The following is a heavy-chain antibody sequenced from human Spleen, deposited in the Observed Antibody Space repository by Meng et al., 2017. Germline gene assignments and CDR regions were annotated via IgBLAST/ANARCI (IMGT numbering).Heavy chain of an antibody. Sequence: GESLKISCAASGFTFTNYCMHWVRQAPGKGLVWVSRISPDGRITTYADSVKGRVTISRDNTKNTLDLQMNSLRAEDTAVYYCTRDEKYSSSWYVYYYYGMDVWGQRTTVTVSS. V-gene: IGHV3-74*01. D-gene: IGHD6-13*01. CDR3: TRDEKYSSSWYVYYYYGMDV. CDR2: ISPDGRIT. CDR1: GFTFTNYC. J-gene: IGHJ6*02.